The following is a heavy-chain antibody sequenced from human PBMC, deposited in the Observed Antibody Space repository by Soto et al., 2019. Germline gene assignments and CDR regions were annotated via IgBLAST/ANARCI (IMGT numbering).Heavy chain of an antibody. CDR1: GYPFSNFG. CDR3: ARDLGCGGDCYSIYYYGMDV. CDR2: ISVDNGNT. D-gene: IGHD2-21*02. Sequence: QVPLVQSGTEVKKSGASVKVSCQASGYPFSNFGFSWVRQAPGQGLEWLGWISVDNGNTNYAQRLQGRVTMTTDTSTSTVYMELRSLRSDDTAVYYCARDLGCGGDCYSIYYYGMDVWGQGTTVTVSS. J-gene: IGHJ6*02. V-gene: IGHV1-18*04.